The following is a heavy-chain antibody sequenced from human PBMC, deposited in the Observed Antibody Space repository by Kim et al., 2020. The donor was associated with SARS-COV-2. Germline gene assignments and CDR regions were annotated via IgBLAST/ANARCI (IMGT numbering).Heavy chain of an antibody. J-gene: IGHJ6*02. V-gene: IGHV1-2*06. D-gene: IGHD6-6*01. CDR3: ARVPNKQLVSYYYGMDV. CDR2: INPNSGGT. CDR1: GYTFTGYY. Sequence: ASVKVSCKASGYTFTGYYMHWVRQAPGQGLEWMGRINPNSGGTNYAQKFQGRVTMTRDTSISTAYMELSRLRSDDTAVYYCARVPNKQLVSYYYGMDVWGQGTTVTVSS.